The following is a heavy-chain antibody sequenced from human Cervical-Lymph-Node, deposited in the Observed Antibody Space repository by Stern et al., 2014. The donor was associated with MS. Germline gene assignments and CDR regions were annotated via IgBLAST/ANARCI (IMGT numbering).Heavy chain of an antibody. CDR2: IKPKTDGGTT. CDR1: GFIFSKAW. CDR3: TTDEVANFAH. V-gene: IGHV3-15*01. J-gene: IGHJ5*02. Sequence: EMQLVESGGGLVKPGGSLRLSFAASGFIFSKAWMTWVRQAPGKGLEWAGRIKPKTDGGTTNYSTPVQGRFTISRDDSKNILFLHMNSLKTDDTAVYYCTTDEVANFAHWGQGILVTVSS.